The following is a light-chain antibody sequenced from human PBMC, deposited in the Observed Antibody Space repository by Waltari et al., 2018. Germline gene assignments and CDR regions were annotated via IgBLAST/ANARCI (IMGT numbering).Light chain of an antibody. CDR3: SSYTTDSTWV. J-gene: IGLJ3*02. V-gene: IGLV2-14*01. Sequence: QYALTQPASVSASPGQSITISCRGTSSDVRCFNAVAWYQQNPGKAPKLMISNFNKRLSGVSKRFSGSKSGNTASLTISGLQAEDEADYYCSSYTTDSTWVFGGGTKLTVL. CDR1: SSDVRCFNA. CDR2: NFN.